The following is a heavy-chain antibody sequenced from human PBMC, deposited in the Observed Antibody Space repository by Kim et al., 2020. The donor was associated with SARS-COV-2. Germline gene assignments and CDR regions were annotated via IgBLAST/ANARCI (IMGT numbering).Heavy chain of an antibody. CDR2: IHYSGTT. Sequence: SETLSLTCTVSGGSISSSSDSWGWIRQPPGKRLEWIGSIHYSGTTYYNPSLKSRVTISVDTSKKQFSLRLSSVTATDTAGYYCARLADTAWFDPWGQGTLVTVSS. V-gene: IGHV4-39*01. CDR3: ARLADTAWFDP. CDR1: GGSISSSSDS. J-gene: IGHJ5*02.